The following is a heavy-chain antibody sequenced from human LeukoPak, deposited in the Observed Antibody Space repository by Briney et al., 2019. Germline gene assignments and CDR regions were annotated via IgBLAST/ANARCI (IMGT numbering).Heavy chain of an antibody. CDR2: IYTSGST. V-gene: IGHV4-4*07. J-gene: IGHJ4*02. CDR3: ARDPNSAL. Sequence: KPSETLSLTCTVSGGTISSYNWSWIRQPAGKGLEWIGRIYTSGSTKYNPSLKGRVTMSVDTSKNQLSLNLSSVTVADTAVYYCARDPNSALWGQGTLVTVSS. CDR1: GGTISSYN. D-gene: IGHD4-23*01.